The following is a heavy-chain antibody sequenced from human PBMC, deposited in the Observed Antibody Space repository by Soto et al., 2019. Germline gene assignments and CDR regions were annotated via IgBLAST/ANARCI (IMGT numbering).Heavy chain of an antibody. Sequence: WWSLRLSCSASVFTFSSYSMNWFRQAPGKGLEWVSYISSSSSTIYYADSVKGRFTISRDNAKNSLYLQMNSLRDEDTAVYYCARGCSGGSCLYYYYGMDVWGQGTTVTVSS. CDR2: ISSSSSTI. CDR1: VFTFSSYS. CDR3: ARGCSGGSCLYYYYGMDV. V-gene: IGHV3-48*02. J-gene: IGHJ6*02. D-gene: IGHD2-15*01.